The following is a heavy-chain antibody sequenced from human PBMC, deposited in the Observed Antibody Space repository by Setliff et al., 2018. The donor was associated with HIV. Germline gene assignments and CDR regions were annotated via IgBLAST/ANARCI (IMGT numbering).Heavy chain of an antibody. J-gene: IGHJ4*02. D-gene: IGHD1-1*01. V-gene: IGHV4-59*01. CDR3: ARAEGDAYNSLPHFDS. Sequence: SETLSLTCTVSGGSMSRFYWTWIRQPPGKGLEWIGFVYSTGSINYSPSFRGRLTISLDTSENQSSLHLTSVTAADTAVYYCARAEGDAYNSLPHFDSWGPGALVTVSS. CDR1: GGSMSRFY. CDR2: VYSTGSI.